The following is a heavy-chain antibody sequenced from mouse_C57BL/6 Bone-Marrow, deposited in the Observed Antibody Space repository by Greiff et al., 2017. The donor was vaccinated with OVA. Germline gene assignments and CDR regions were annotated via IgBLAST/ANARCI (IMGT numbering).Heavy chain of an antibody. D-gene: IGHD1-1*01. CDR1: GYTFTSYW. CDR2: IDPNSGGT. CDR3: ARYTTVVATEYFDY. Sequence: QVQLQQPGAELVRPGSSVKLSCKASGYTFTSYWMHWVKQRPGRGLEWIGRIDPNSGGTKYNEKFKSKATLTVDKPSSTAYMQLSSLTSEDSAVYYCARYTTVVATEYFDYWGQGTTLTVSS. V-gene: IGHV1-72*01. J-gene: IGHJ2*01.